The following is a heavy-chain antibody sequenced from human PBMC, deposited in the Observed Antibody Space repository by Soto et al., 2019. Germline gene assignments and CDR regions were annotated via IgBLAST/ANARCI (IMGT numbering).Heavy chain of an antibody. J-gene: IGHJ4*02. Sequence: QVQLVQSGAEVKKPGFSVKVSCKSSGGTFSSFAFSWVRQAPGEGLKRMGGLIVVLGSTNYAQKFEDRVTFTADEDSNTAYMEVSGLRSEDTAVYFCASGYYDSTGYSIDHWGQGTQVTVST. CDR3: ASGYYDSTGYSIDH. D-gene: IGHD3-22*01. CDR1: GGTFSSFA. CDR2: LIVVLGST. V-gene: IGHV1-69*01.